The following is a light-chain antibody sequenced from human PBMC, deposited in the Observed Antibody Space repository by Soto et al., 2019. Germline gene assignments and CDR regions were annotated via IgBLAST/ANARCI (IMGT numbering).Light chain of an antibody. CDR3: QQNGSAHPIT. Sequence: TQFESHRSLDPGVSAALNCSAIQSISTSSLAWYRQKPGQAPRLLIYGAFNRASGIPDRFSGGGSGTDFTLTISRLEPEEFAVYFFQQNGSAHPITLGQGTRLEIK. CDR1: QSISTSS. V-gene: IGKV3-20*01. CDR2: GAF. J-gene: IGKJ5*01.